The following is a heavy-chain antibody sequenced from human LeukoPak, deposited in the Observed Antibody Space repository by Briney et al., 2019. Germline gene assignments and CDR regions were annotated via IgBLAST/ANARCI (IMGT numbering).Heavy chain of an antibody. CDR1: GFTFSSYG. Sequence: SGGSLRLSCAASGFTFSSYGMHWVRQAPGKGLEWVAVISYDGSNKYYADSVKGRFTISRDNSKNTLYLQMNSLRAEDTAAYYCAKDRAAATPYYLDVWGKGTTVTVSS. V-gene: IGHV3-30*18. D-gene: IGHD2-2*01. J-gene: IGHJ6*03. CDR3: AKDRAAATPYYLDV. CDR2: ISYDGSNK.